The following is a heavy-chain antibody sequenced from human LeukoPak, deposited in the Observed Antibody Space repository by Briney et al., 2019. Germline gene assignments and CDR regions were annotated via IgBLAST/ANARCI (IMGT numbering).Heavy chain of an antibody. Sequence: PGGSLRLSCAASGFTFSSYEMSWVRQAPGKGLEWVSYISSSGSTIYYADSVKGRFTISRDNAKNSLYLQMNSLRAKDPAVSYCASNAKPEKNNYGSGSPFDYWGQGTLVTVSS. CDR2: ISSSGSTI. CDR3: ASNAKPEKNNYGSGSPFDY. D-gene: IGHD3-10*01. V-gene: IGHV3-48*03. J-gene: IGHJ4*02. CDR1: GFTFSSYE.